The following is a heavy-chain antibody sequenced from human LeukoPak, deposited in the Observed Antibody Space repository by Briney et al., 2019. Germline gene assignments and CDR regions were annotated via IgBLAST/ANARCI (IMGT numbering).Heavy chain of an antibody. D-gene: IGHD2-15*01. V-gene: IGHV3-23*01. CDR3: AKDRGYCSGGSCYNAFDI. CDR1: GFTFSSYA. J-gene: IGHJ3*02. Sequence: PGGSLRLSCAASGFTFSSYAMSWVRQAPGEGLEWVSAISGSGGSTYYADSVKGRFTVSRDNSKNTVYLQMNSLRAEDTAVYYCAKDRGYCSGGSCYNAFDIWGQGTMVTVSS. CDR2: ISGSGGST.